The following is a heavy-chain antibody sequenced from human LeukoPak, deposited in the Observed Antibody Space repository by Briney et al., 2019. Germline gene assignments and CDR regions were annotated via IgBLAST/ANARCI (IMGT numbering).Heavy chain of an antibody. Sequence: SETLSLTCTVSGGSIISSNHYWAWIRQPPGKGLESIGIIYYSGSTYYNPSLQSRLTISVDTSKNQVSLKLTSVTAADTAVYYCARLNWFGDRYFDYWGQGTLATVSS. CDR2: IYYSGST. CDR1: GGSIISSNHY. V-gene: IGHV4-39*01. D-gene: IGHD3-10*01. J-gene: IGHJ4*02. CDR3: ARLNWFGDRYFDY.